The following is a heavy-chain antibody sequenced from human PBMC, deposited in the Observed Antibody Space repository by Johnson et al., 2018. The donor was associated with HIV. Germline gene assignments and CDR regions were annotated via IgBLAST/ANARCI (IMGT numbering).Heavy chain of an antibody. Sequence: MQLVESGGGLVQPGGSLRLSCAASGFTFDDYGMSWVRQAPGKGLEWVSGINWNGGSTGYADSVKGRFTISRDNSKTTLYMQMISLRAEDTATYYCAKTGVGATDAAFDIWGQGTMVTVSS. J-gene: IGHJ3*02. CDR1: GFTFDDYG. CDR3: AKTGVGATDAAFDI. V-gene: IGHV3-20*04. D-gene: IGHD1-26*01. CDR2: INWNGGST.